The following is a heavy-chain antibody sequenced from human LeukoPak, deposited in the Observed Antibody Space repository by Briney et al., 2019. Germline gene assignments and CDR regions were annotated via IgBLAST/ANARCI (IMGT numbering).Heavy chain of an antibody. Sequence: GGSLRLSCVASGFTFGSYTMSWVRQAPGKGLEWVSYISSSSSYTNYADSVKGRFTISRDNAKNSLYLQMNSLRAEDTAVYYCARGMVRGVIDYWGQGTLVTVSS. CDR1: GFTFGSYT. V-gene: IGHV3-11*05. D-gene: IGHD3-10*01. J-gene: IGHJ4*02. CDR2: ISSSSSYT. CDR3: ARGMVRGVIDY.